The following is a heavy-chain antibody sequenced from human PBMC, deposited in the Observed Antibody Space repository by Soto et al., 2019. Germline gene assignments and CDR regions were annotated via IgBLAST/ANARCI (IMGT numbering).Heavy chain of an antibody. CDR3: ARDYMAVVD. D-gene: IGHD2-15*01. CDR1: GSSISSGSYY. CDR2: IYHSGST. J-gene: IGHJ4*02. V-gene: IGHV4-31*03. Sequence: SETLSLTCTVSGSSISSGSYYWSWIRQHPGKGLEWIGYIYHSGSTYYNPSLKSRATISLDTSKNQFSLKRSSVTAADTAVYYGARDYMAVVDWGQGTLVTVSS.